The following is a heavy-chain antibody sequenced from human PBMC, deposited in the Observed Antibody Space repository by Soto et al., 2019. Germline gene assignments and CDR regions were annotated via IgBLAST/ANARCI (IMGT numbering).Heavy chain of an antibody. V-gene: IGHV3-21*01. CDR2: ISSSSSYI. J-gene: IGHJ4*02. CDR3: ARDQPGYSYGCGLGY. Sequence: EVQLVESGGGLVKPGGSLRLSCAASGFTFSSYSMNWVRQAPGKGLEWVSSISSSSSYIYYADSVKGRFTISRDNAKNSLYLQMNSRRAQDPAVYYCARDQPGYSYGCGLGYWGQGTLVTVSS. CDR1: GFTFSSYS. D-gene: IGHD5-18*01.